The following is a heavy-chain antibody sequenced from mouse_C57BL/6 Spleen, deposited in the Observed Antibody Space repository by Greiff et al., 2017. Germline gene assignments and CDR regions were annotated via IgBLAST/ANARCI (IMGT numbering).Heavy chain of an antibody. Sequence: QVQLQQPGAELVRPGTSVKLSCKASGYTFTSYWMHWVKQRPGQGLEWIGVIDPSDSYTNYNQKFKGQATLTVDTSSSTAYMQLISLKSEDSAVYYCARASTGTRAWFAYWGQGTLVTVSA. CDR2: IDPSDSYT. D-gene: IGHD4-1*02. J-gene: IGHJ3*01. CDR3: ARASTGTRAWFAY. V-gene: IGHV1-59*01. CDR1: GYTFTSYW.